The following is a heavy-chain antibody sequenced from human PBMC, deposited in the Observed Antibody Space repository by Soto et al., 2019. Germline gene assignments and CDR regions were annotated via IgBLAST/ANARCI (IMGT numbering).Heavy chain of an antibody. CDR1: GFTFSSYG. CDR3: ARVGYYDSSGYFFDY. V-gene: IGHV3-33*01. CDR2: IWYDGSNK. D-gene: IGHD3-22*01. J-gene: IGHJ4*02. Sequence: GGSLRLSCAASGFTFSSYGMHWVRQAPGKGLEWVAVIWYDGSNKYYADSVKGRFTISRDNSKNTLYLQMNSLRAEDTAVYYCARVGYYDSSGYFFDYWGQGTLVTVSS.